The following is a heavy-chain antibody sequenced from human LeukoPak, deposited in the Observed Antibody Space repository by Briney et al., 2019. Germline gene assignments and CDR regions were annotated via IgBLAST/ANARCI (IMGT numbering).Heavy chain of an antibody. Sequence: PSETLSLTCTVSGGSISSYYWSWIRQPPGKGLEWIGYIYTSGSAIYNPSLKSRVTMSVDTSKNQFSLNLSSVTAADTAVYYCARRGSISSAYYYYMDVWGKGTTVTVPS. CDR3: ARRGSISSAYYYYMDV. CDR1: GGSISSYY. J-gene: IGHJ6*03. D-gene: IGHD6-13*01. CDR2: IYTSGSA. V-gene: IGHV4-4*09.